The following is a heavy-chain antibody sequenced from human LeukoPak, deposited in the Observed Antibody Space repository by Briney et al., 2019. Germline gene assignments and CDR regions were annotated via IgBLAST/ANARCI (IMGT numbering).Heavy chain of an antibody. CDR1: GFTFSSYS. Sequence: TGGSLRLSCAASGFTFSSYSMNWVRQALGKGLEWVSSISSSSSYIYYADSVKGRFTISRDNAKNSLYLQMNSLRAEDTAVYYCARDLVAAAGKNWFDPWGQGTLVTVSS. CDR2: ISSSSSYI. V-gene: IGHV3-21*01. D-gene: IGHD6-13*01. J-gene: IGHJ5*02. CDR3: ARDLVAAAGKNWFDP.